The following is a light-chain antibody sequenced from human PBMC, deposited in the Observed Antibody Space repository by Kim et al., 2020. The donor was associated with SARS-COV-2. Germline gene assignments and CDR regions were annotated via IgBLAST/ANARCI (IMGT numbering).Light chain of an antibody. CDR3: QHYNSHPYT. V-gene: IGKV1-5*03. Sequence: DIQMTQSPSALSASVGDRVTITCRASQSIDSWLAWYQQTPGKAPNLLIYKASTLASGVPSRFSGGGSGTEFTLTISSLQPEDFATYYCQHYNSHPYTFGQGTKLEIK. CDR1: QSIDSW. J-gene: IGKJ2*01. CDR2: KAS.